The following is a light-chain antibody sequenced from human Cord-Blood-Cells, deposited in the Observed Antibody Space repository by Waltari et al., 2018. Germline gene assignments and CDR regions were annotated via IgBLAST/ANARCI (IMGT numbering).Light chain of an antibody. J-gene: IGLJ3*02. CDR1: NIGSKS. CDR2: YDS. CDR3: QVWDSSRDHPV. V-gene: IGLV3-21*04. Sequence: SYVLTQPPSVSVAPGKTARITCGGNNIGSKSVHWYQQKPGQAPVLVIYYDSDRSPGIPERFSGANSGNTATLTSSRVEAGDEADYCCQVWDSSRDHPVFGGGTKLTVL.